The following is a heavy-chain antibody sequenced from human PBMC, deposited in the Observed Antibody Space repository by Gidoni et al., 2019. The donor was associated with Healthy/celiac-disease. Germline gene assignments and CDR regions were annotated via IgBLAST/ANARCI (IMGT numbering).Heavy chain of an antibody. J-gene: IGHJ5*02. CDR2: MYWNDDK. D-gene: IGHD4-17*01. V-gene: IGHV2-5*01. Sequence: QITLKESGPTLVKPTQTLTLPCTFSGFSLSTSGVGVGWSRQPPGKALEWLALMYWNDDKRYSPSLKSRLTITKDTSKNQVVLTMTNMDPVDTATYYCAHRLNDDYVDDLNWFDPWGQGTLVTVSS. CDR3: AHRLNDDYVDDLNWFDP. CDR1: GFSLSTSGVG.